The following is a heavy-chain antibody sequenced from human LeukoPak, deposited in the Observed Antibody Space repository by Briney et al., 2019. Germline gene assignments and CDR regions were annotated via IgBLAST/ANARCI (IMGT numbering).Heavy chain of an antibody. CDR3: AKAATYFYGSVTYDWFES. CDR2: ISGSGGST. Sequence: GGSLRLSCAASGFTFSSYGMSWVRQAPGKGLEWVSAISGSGGSTYYADSVKGRFTISRDNGKNTIYLQMNSLRVDDTAIYYCAKAATYFYGSVTYDWFESWGQGTLVTVSS. D-gene: IGHD3-10*01. CDR1: GFTFSSYG. V-gene: IGHV3-23*01. J-gene: IGHJ5*01.